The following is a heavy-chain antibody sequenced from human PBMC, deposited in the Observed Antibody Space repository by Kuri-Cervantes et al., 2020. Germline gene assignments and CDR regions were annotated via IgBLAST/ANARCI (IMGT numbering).Heavy chain of an antibody. D-gene: IGHD3-3*01. J-gene: IGHJ4*02. CDR2: INSDGSST. CDR1: GFTFSSYW. V-gene: IGHV3-74*01. CDR3: AKVRRITIFGVVTAFDY. Sequence: LSLTCAASGFTFSSYWMHWVRQAPGKGLVWVSRINSDGSSTSYADSVKGRFTISRDNSKNTLYLQMNSLRAEDTAVYYCAKVRRITIFGVVTAFDYWGQGTLVTVSS.